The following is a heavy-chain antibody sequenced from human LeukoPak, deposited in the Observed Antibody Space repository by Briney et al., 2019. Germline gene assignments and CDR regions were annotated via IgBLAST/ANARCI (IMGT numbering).Heavy chain of an antibody. J-gene: IGHJ4*02. V-gene: IGHV4-39*01. CDR3: ASQRERDYFDY. CDR1: GGSISSSSYY. CDR2: IYYSGST. Sequence: SETLALTCTVSGGSISSSSYYWGWIRQPPGKGLEWIGSIYYSGSTYYNPSLKSRVTISVDTSKNQFSLKLSSVTAADTAVYYCASQRERDYFDYWGQGTLVTVSS.